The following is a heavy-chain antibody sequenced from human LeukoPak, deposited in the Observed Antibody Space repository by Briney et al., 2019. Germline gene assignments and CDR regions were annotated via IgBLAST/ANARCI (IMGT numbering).Heavy chain of an antibody. CDR2: ISSSSSYI. V-gene: IGHV3-21*01. Sequence: GGSLRLSCAASGFTFSSYSMNWVRQAPGKGLEWVSSISSSSSYIYYADSVKGRFTISRDNAKNSLYLQMNSLRAEDTAVYYCARDLHPRYYLPDYWGQGTLVTVSS. D-gene: IGHD1-26*01. CDR3: ARDLHPRYYLPDY. J-gene: IGHJ4*02. CDR1: GFTFSSYS.